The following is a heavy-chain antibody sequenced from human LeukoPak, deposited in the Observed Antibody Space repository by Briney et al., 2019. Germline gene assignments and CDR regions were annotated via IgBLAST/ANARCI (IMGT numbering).Heavy chain of an antibody. V-gene: IGHV1-46*01. D-gene: IGHD6-13*01. J-gene: IGHJ5*02. CDR1: GYTFTSYY. CDR3: ARDQSIAAAGSWFDP. CDR2: INPSGGST. Sequence: ASVKVSCKASGYTFTSYYMHWMRQAPGQGLEWMGIINPSGGSTSYAQKFQGRVTMTRDTSTSTVYMELSRLRSEDTAVYYCARDQSIAAAGSWFDPWGQGTLVTVSS.